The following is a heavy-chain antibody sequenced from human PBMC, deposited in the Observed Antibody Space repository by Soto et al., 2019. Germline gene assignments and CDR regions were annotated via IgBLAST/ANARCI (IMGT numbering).Heavy chain of an antibody. Sequence: TLYITYTVSDGSISPGGYYWNCILHHPGKGPEWIGYIYSSGSTCHNPSLKSRVTISVETSKNQFSLKLSSVTAADTAVYYCAREVFVENGWYYGMDVWGQGTTVT. V-gene: IGHV4-31*03. CDR3: AREVFVENGWYYGMDV. CDR2: IYSSGST. D-gene: IGHD6-19*01. J-gene: IGHJ6*02. CDR1: DGSISPGGYY.